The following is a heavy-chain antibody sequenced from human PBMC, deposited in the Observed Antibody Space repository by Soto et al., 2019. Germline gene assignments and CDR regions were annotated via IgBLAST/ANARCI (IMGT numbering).Heavy chain of an antibody. D-gene: IGHD6-19*01. CDR1: GFTFSSYA. Sequence: GGSLSLSCAASGFTFSSYAMSWVRQAPGKGLEWVSAISGSGGSTYYADSVKGRFTISRDDSKNTLYLQMNSLRAEDTAVYYCAKDSSGWYFSPLARYFDYWGQGTLVTVSS. CDR2: ISGSGGST. CDR3: AKDSSGWYFSPLARYFDY. V-gene: IGHV3-23*01. J-gene: IGHJ4*02.